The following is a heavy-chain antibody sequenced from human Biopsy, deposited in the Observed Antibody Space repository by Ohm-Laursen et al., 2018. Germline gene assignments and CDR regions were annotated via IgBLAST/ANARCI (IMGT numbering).Heavy chain of an antibody. CDR1: GGSISRDY. J-gene: IGHJ6*02. V-gene: IGHV4-59*01. Sequence: TLSLTCTVSGGSISRDYWARIRQPPGKGLQWIGYTYYSGSTNYNPSLNSRVTIAVDTSKNQFSLRLTSVTAADTAVYYCVRSNYHYYGFDVWGQGTTVTVSS. CDR2: TYYSGST. CDR3: VRSNYHYYGFDV.